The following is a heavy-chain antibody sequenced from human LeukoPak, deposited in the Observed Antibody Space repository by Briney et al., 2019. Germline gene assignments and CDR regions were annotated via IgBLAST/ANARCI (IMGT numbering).Heavy chain of an antibody. D-gene: IGHD5-12*01. V-gene: IGHV4-59*01. CDR1: GGSISSYY. CDR2: IYYSGST. Sequence: SETLSLTCTVSGGSISSYYWSWVRQPPGKGLEWIGYIYYSGSTNYNPSLTSRVTISVDTSKNQCSLKLSSVTAADTAVYYCARGNSGYDLDYWGQGTLVTVSS. J-gene: IGHJ4*02. CDR3: ARGNSGYDLDY.